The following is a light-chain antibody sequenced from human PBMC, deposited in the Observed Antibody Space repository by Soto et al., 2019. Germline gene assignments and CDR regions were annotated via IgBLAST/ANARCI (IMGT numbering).Light chain of an antibody. CDR3: QQRSSWPT. CDR1: QSVNSY. CDR2: DTS. V-gene: IGKV3-11*01. Sequence: EIVLTQSPATLSLSPGERATLSCRASQSVNSYLAWYQQKCGQAPRLLIYDTSNRATVIPDRFSGSGSGTDFTLTISSLAPEDFAFYYCQQRSSWPTFGQGTRLEIK. J-gene: IGKJ2*01.